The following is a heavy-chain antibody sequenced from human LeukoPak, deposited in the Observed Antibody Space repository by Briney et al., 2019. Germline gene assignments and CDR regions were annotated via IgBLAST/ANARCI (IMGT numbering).Heavy chain of an antibody. Sequence: ASVKVSCKASGYTFTSYDINWVRQATGQGLEWTGWMNPNSGNTGYAQKFQGRVTMTRNTSISTDYMELSSLRSGDTAVYYCARGRTTVVTRVFGYWGQGTLVTVSS. CDR3: ARGRTTVVTRVFGY. CDR2: MNPNSGNT. J-gene: IGHJ4*02. CDR1: GYTFTSYD. D-gene: IGHD4-23*01. V-gene: IGHV1-8*01.